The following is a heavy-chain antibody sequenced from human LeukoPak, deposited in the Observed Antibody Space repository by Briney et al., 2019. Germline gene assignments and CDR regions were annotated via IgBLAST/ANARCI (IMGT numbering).Heavy chain of an antibody. CDR1: GYTFTSYG. Sequence: GASVKVSCKASGYTFTSYGISWVRQAPGQGLEWMGWISACNGNTNYAQKLQGRVTMTTDTSTSTAYMELRSLRSDDTAVYYCARESYDYVWGSYRSTDYWGQGTLVTVSS. CDR2: ISACNGNT. J-gene: IGHJ4*02. CDR3: ARESYDYVWGSYRSTDY. D-gene: IGHD3-16*02. V-gene: IGHV1-18*01.